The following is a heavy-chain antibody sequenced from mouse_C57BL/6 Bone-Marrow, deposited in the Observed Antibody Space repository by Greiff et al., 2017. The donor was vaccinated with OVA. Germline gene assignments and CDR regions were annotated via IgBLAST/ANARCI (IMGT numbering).Heavy chain of an antibody. V-gene: IGHV3-1*01. CDR1: GYSITSGYD. CDR3: ARDYSDWYFDV. Sequence: EVQLVESGPGMVKPSQSLSLTCTVTGYSITSGYDWHWIRHFPGNKLEWMGYIRYSGSTNYNPSLKSRISITHDTSKNHFFLKLNSVSTEDAATYYCARDYSDWYFDVWGTGTTVTVSS. CDR2: IRYSGST. J-gene: IGHJ1*03. D-gene: IGHD2-12*01.